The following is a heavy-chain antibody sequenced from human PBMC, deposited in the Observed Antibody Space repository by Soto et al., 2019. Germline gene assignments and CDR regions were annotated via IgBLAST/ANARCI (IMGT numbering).Heavy chain of an antibody. CDR2: IYYSGST. D-gene: IGHD4-4*01. J-gene: IGHJ4*02. CDR3: ARHVVYSNYVDY. Sequence: QVQLQESGPGLVKPSETLSLTCTVSGGSISSYYWSWIRQPPGKGLEWIGYIYYSGSTNYTPSLKSRVAISVDTSKNKFSLKLSSVTAADTAVYYCARHVVYSNYVDYWGQGTLVTVSS. V-gene: IGHV4-59*08. CDR1: GGSISSYY.